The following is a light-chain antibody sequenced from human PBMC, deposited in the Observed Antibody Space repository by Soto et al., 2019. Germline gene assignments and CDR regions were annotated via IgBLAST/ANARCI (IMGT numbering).Light chain of an antibody. Sequence: QSVLTQPPSASGTPGQRVTISCSGSSSNIGINTVNWYQQFPGTAPKVLIYLNDQRPSGVPDRFSGSKSGTSASLAISGLQSEDEADYYCAAWDDRLKGVIFGGGTKVTVL. CDR1: SSNIGINT. J-gene: IGLJ2*01. CDR3: AAWDDRLKGVI. CDR2: LND. V-gene: IGLV1-44*01.